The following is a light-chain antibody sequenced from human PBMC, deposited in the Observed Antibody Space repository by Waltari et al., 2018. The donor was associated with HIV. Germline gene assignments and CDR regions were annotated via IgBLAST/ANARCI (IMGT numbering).Light chain of an antibody. V-gene: IGKV3-20*01. CDR2: GAS. Sequence: ELVLTQSPGTLSLSPGERATLSCRSSQSVSKNYLAWYQQKSGQAPRLLIYGASRRATGIADRFSGSGSGTDFTLTISRLEPEDFAVYYCQQYGSSPCTFGPGTKVDVK. CDR1: QSVSKNY. J-gene: IGKJ3*01. CDR3: QQYGSSPCT.